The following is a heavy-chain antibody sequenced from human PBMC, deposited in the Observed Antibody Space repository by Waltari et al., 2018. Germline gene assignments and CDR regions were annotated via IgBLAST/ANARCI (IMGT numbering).Heavy chain of an antibody. CDR1: GDSLSTTAC. Sequence: QLKLQESGPGLVKPSGTLSLTCGVLGDSLSTTACWSWVRQPPGKGLEWIGQVQRSGRPNYSPSFASRVTMSLDTPNNQFSLELTSATAADTAVYYCARDRGRGLYLDSWGPGILVTVSP. V-gene: IGHV4-4*02. CDR2: VQRSGRP. D-gene: IGHD2-15*01. CDR3: ARDRGRGLYLDS. J-gene: IGHJ4*02.